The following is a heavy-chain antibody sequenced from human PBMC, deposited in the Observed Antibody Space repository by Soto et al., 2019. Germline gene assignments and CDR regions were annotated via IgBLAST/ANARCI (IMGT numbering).Heavy chain of an antibody. CDR2: INAGNGNT. D-gene: IGHD3-9*01. J-gene: IGHJ4*02. CDR1: GYTFTSYA. V-gene: IGHV1-3*01. CDR3: ARVPRYFDWPTRGAMYYFDY. Sequence: QVQLVQSGAEVKKPGASVKVSCKASGYTFTSYAMHWVRQAPGQRLEWMGWINAGNGNTKYSQKFQGRVTITRDTSASTAYMELSSLRSEDTAVYYCARVPRYFDWPTRGAMYYFDYWGQGTLVTVSS.